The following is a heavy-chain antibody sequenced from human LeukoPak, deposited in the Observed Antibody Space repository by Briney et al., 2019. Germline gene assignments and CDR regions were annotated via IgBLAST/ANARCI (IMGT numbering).Heavy chain of an antibody. V-gene: IGHV4-4*09. CDR1: GGPISSFY. J-gene: IGHJ5*02. CDR3: ARRSSSGWYWFDP. CDR2: IYTSGST. D-gene: IGHD6-19*01. Sequence: AETLSLTCTVSGGPISSFYWSWIRQPPGKALVGIGYIYTSGSTNYDASLKSRVTISVDASKSQLSLKLSSATAADAAVYYCARRSSSGWYWFDPWGEGTLVTVSS.